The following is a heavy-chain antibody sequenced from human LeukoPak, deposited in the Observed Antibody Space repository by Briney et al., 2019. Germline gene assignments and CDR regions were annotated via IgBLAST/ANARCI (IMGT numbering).Heavy chain of an antibody. J-gene: IGHJ5*02. V-gene: IGHV4-34*01. CDR3: TRGPLWVKERLFDP. D-gene: IGHD3-16*01. Sequence: SETLSLTCAVYGGSFSGYYWSWIRQPPGKGLEWIGEINHSGGTSYNPSLKSRVTISLDTSKNQFSLRLSSVTAADTAVYYCTRGPLWVKERLFDPWGQGTLVTVSS. CDR2: INHSGGT. CDR1: GGSFSGYY.